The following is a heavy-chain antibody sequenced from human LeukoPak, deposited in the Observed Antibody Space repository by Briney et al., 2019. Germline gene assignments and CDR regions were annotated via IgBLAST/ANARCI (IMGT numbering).Heavy chain of an antibody. Sequence: GASVTVSCKASGYTFTDYYMHWVRQAPGQGLEWMGWINPNSGGTNYAQKFQGRVTMTRDTSISTAYMELSRLRSDDTAVYYCARGQRNYYDSSGPMDVWGKGTTVTVSS. J-gene: IGHJ6*04. V-gene: IGHV1-2*02. CDR2: INPNSGGT. CDR3: ARGQRNYYDSSGPMDV. CDR1: GYTFTDYY. D-gene: IGHD3-22*01.